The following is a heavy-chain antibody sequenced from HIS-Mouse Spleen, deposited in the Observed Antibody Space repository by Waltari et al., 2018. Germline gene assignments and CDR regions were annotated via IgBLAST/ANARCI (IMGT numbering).Heavy chain of an antibody. D-gene: IGHD3-10*01. CDR1: GYTFTSYG. V-gene: IGHV1-18*01. CDR3: ARDEALWFGESHFDY. J-gene: IGHJ4*02. CDR2: ISAYNGNT. Sequence: QVQLVQSGAEVKKPGASVKVSCKASGYTFTSYGICWVRPAPGQGLEWMGWISAYNGNTNYAPKLQGRVTMTTATSTSTAYMELRSLRSDDAAVYYCARDEALWFGESHFDYWGQGTLVTVSS.